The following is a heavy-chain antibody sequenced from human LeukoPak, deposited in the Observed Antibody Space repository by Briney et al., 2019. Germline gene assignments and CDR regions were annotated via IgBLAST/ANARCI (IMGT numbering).Heavy chain of an antibody. V-gene: IGHV3-48*01. CDR2: ISSSSTI. Sequence: GGSLRLPCAASGFTFSSYSMNWVRQAPGKGLEWVSYISSSSTIYYADPVKGRFTISRDNAKNSLYLQINSLRAEDTALYYCQGIMHLPIYFLHWGQGTLVTVSS. CDR1: GFTFSSYS. CDR3: QGIMHLPIYFLH. J-gene: IGHJ1*01. D-gene: IGHD3-16*01.